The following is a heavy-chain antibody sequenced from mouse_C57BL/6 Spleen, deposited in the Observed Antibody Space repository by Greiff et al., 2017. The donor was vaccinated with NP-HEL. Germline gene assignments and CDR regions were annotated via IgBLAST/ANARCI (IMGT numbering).Heavy chain of an antibody. J-gene: IGHJ2*01. D-gene: IGHD1-1*01. CDR3: ARGAHYYGSSQYYFDY. V-gene: IGHV1-42*01. Sequence: VQLQQSGPELVKPGASVKISCKASGYSFTGYYMNWVKQSPEKSLEWIGEINPSTGGTTSNQKFKAKATLTVDKSSSTAYMQLKSLTSEDSAVYYCARGAHYYGSSQYYFDYWGQGTTLTVSS. CDR1: GYSFTGYY. CDR2: INPSTGGT.